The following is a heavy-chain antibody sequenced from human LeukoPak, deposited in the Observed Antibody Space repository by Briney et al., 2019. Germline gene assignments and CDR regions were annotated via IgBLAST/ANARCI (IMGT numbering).Heavy chain of an antibody. CDR1: GGSISSYY. CDR3: ARRYSGQFDY. D-gene: IGHD5-12*01. J-gene: IGHJ4*02. Sequence: PSETRSLTCTVSGGSISSYYWSWIRQPPGKGLEWIGYIYYSGSTNYNPSLKSRVTISVDTSKNQFSLKLSSVTAADTAVYYCARRYSGQFDYWGQGTLVTVSS. V-gene: IGHV4-59*08. CDR2: IYYSGST.